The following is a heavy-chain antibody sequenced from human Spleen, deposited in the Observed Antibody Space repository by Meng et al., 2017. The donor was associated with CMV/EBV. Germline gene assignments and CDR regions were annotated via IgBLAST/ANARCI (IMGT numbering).Heavy chain of an antibody. D-gene: IGHD3-22*01. V-gene: IGHV4-34*01. CDR3: ARLDDSSGYWNSFGY. J-gene: IGHJ4*02. CDR1: GGSFSGYY. CDR2: INHSGST. Sequence: QVRLQQWGAGLLKPSETLSPTCAVYGGSFSGYYWSWIRQPPGKGLEWIGEINHSGSTNYNPSLKSRVIISVDTSKNQFSLKLSSVTAADTAVYYCARLDDSSGYWNSFGYWGQGTLVTVSS.